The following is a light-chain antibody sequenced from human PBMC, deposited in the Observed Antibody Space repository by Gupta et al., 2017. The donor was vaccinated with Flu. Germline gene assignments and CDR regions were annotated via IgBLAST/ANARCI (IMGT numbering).Light chain of an antibody. J-gene: IGKJ1*01. CDR1: QSVSSN. CDR2: GAS. CDR3: QQYNNWPPWT. V-gene: IGKV3D-15*01. Sequence: GERATLSCRASQSVSSNLAWYQQKPGQAPRLLIYGASTRATGIPARFSGSGSGTEFTLTISSLQSEDFAVYYCQQYNNWPPWTFGQGTKVEIK.